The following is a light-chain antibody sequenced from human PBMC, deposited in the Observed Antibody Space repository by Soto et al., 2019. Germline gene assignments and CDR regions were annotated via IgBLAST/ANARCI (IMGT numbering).Light chain of an antibody. V-gene: IGLV2-18*02. Sequence: QSALTQPPSVSGSPGQSVTISCTGSSIDVGSYKSVSWYQQPPGTAPKLIIYEVTNRPSGVPDRFSGSKSSNTASLTISGLQAEDEADYYCSSFTTSSTWVFGGGTKLTVL. CDR2: EVT. CDR3: SSFTTSSTWV. J-gene: IGLJ3*02. CDR1: SIDVGSYKS.